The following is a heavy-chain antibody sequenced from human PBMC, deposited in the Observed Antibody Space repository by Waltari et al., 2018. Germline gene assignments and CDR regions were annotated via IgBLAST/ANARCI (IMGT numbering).Heavy chain of an antibody. Sequence: EVQLVESGGGLVQPGGSLRLSCAASGLPFSSYAMSWVRPAPGKGLEWVSAISGSGGSTYYADSVKGRFTISRDNSKNTLYLQMNSLRAEDTAVYYCAKDSVITMVRGAADYWGQGTLVTVSS. J-gene: IGHJ4*02. CDR1: GLPFSSYA. V-gene: IGHV3-23*04. D-gene: IGHD3-10*01. CDR2: ISGSGGST. CDR3: AKDSVITMVRGAADY.